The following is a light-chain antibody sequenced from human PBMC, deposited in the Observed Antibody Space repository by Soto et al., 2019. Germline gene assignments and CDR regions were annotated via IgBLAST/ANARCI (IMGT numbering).Light chain of an antibody. V-gene: IGKV3-11*01. CDR1: QSVSRY. Sequence: ELVLPQTPATLSLSPGDSGTLACRASQSVSRYLAWYQQRPGQALRLLIYDASMRATGIPARFSGSGSGTDFTLTISSLEPEDFAVYFCHQRSNWPLTFGGGTNLEIK. CDR3: HQRSNWPLT. J-gene: IGKJ4*01. CDR2: DAS.